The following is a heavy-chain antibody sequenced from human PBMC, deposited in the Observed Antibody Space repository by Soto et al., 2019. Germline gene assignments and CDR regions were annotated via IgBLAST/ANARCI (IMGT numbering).Heavy chain of an antibody. Sequence: QVQLQQWGAGLLKPSETLSITCAVYGGSFSAYYWRWLRQPPGKGLEWLGEINHRRSTNYNSSLKSRVTISVDTSKNQFSLKLTSVTAADTAVYYCARGVANQAAAAANWFDPWGQGTLVTVSS. D-gene: IGHD6-13*01. CDR1: GGSFSAYY. J-gene: IGHJ5*02. V-gene: IGHV4-34*01. CDR2: INHRRST. CDR3: ARGVANQAAAAANWFDP.